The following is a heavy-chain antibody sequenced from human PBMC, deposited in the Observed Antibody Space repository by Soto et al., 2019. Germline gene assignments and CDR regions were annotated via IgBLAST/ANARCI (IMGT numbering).Heavy chain of an antibody. CDR1: GASISSYY. CDR3: ARVPDR. D-gene: IGHD2-2*01. Sequence: PSETLSLTCTVSGASISSYYWSWIRQPPGKGLEWIGYISYSGSTNYNPALKSRVTISVDRSKNQFSLKLSSVTAADTAVYYCARVPDRWGQGTLVTVSS. J-gene: IGHJ5*02. V-gene: IGHV4-59*12. CDR2: ISYSGST.